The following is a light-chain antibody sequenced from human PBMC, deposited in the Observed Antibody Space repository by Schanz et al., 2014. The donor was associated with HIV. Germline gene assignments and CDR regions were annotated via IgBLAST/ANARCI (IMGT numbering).Light chain of an antibody. CDR3: AAWDDTLNGWL. Sequence: QSVLTQPPSVSGAPGQRVTISCTGSSSNIGAHYDVHWYQQLPGTAPKLLIYVNTNRPSGVPDRFSGSKSVTSASLAITGLRAEDEADYYCAAWDDTLNGWLFGGGTKLTVL. CDR2: VNT. V-gene: IGLV1-40*01. CDR1: SSNIGAHYD. J-gene: IGLJ3*02.